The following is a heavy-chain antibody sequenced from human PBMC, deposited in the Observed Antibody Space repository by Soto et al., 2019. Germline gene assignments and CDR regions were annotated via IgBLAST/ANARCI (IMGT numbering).Heavy chain of an antibody. CDR3: AKASSSGWYGAAEYFQH. V-gene: IGHV3-9*01. CDR1: GFTFDDYA. D-gene: IGHD6-19*01. Sequence: GGSLRLSCAASGFTFDDYAMHWVRQAPGKGLEWVSGISWNSGSIDYADSVKGRFTISRDNAKNSLYLQMNSLRAEDTALYYCAKASSSGWYGAAEYFQHWGQGTLVTVSS. CDR2: ISWNSGSI. J-gene: IGHJ1*01.